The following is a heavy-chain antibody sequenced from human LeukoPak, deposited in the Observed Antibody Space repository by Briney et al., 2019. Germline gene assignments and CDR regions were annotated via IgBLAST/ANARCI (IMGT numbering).Heavy chain of an antibody. CDR1: GGSISSGSYY. J-gene: IGHJ3*02. V-gene: IGHV4-61*01. CDR2: IYYSGST. Sequence: PSETLSLTCTVSGGSISSGSYYWSWIRQPPGKGLEWIGYIYYSGSTNYNPSLKSRVTISVDTSKNQFSLKLSSVTAADTAVYYCARKLGRPFDIWGQGTMVTVSS. CDR3: ARKLGRPFDI.